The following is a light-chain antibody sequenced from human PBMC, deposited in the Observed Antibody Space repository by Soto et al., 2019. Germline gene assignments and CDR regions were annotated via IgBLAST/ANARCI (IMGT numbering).Light chain of an antibody. V-gene: IGKV3D-15*01. CDR1: QSASTN. CDR2: GAS. J-gene: IGKJ5*01. Sequence: EIVMTQSPATLSVSPGERATLSCRASQSASTNLAWYQQKPGQAPRLPIYGASNRATGIPDRFSGSGSGTDFTLTISSLEPEDFAVYYLQQPTIWPPVTFGQGKRLEIK. CDR3: QQPTIWPPVT.